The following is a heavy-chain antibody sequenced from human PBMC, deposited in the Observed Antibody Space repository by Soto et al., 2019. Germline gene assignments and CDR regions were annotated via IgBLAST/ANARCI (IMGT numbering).Heavy chain of an antibody. Sequence: PGGSLRLSCAASGFTFGSYAMSWVRQSPGKGLEWVSSMNGGGGSTYYAESVQGRFTISRDNSKNTLYLQMNSLRVEDTAVYYRAKKSEIAVPRYYFDLWGQGTLVTVSS. CDR1: GFTFGSYA. CDR2: MNGGGGST. V-gene: IGHV3-23*01. D-gene: IGHD2-21*01. J-gene: IGHJ4*02. CDR3: AKKSEIAVPRYYFDL.